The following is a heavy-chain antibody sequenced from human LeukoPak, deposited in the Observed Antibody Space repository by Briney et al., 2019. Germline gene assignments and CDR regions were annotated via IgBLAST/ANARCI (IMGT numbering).Heavy chain of an antibody. CDR2: IYTSGST. D-gene: IGHD6-25*01. Sequence: SQTLSLTCSVSGDSIRSGTYYWSWIRPPAGKGLVWIGRIYTSGSTSYNPSLKSRVTISVDTSKNQFSLKLTSVTAADTTVYYCARGGAATRIDYWGQGTLVTVSS. V-gene: IGHV4-61*02. J-gene: IGHJ4*02. CDR1: GDSIRSGTYY. CDR3: ARGGAATRIDY.